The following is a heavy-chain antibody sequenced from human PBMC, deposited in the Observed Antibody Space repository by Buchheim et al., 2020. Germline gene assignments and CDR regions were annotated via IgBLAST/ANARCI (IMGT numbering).Heavy chain of an antibody. J-gene: IGHJ4*02. Sequence: QLQLQESGPGLVKPSETLSLTCTVSGGSISSRNYYWGWIRQPPGQGLEWIGSIYYSGTTYYNPSLKSRVTISVDPSKNQFSLKLSSVTAADTAVYYCARGEGGTVAGYFDYWGQGTL. V-gene: IGHV4-39*01. CDR1: GGSISSRNYY. CDR2: IYYSGTT. D-gene: IGHD6-19*01. CDR3: ARGEGGTVAGYFDY.